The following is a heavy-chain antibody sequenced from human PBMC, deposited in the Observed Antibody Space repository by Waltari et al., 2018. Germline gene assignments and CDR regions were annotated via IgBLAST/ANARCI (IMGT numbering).Heavy chain of an antibody. CDR1: GFTFAGYA. V-gene: IGHV3-23*01. J-gene: IGHJ5*02. CDR3: AKWARQLGRAWFDP. D-gene: IGHD6-6*01. CDR2: ISGSGTGT. Sequence: EVHLLESGGGLVQPGGSLRLSCVASGFTFAGYAMSWVRQAPGTGLEWVSSISGSGTGTYYADSVKGRFSISRDNSKNTLYLEMNSLRVEDTAVYYCAKWARQLGRAWFDPWGQGTLVTVSS.